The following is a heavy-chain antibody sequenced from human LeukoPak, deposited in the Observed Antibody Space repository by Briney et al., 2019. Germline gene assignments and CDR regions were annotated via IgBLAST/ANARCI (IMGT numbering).Heavy chain of an antibody. Sequence: GGSLRLSCAASGFTFSSYSMNWVRQAPGKGLEWVSSISSSSSYIYYADSVKGRFTISRDNAKNSLYLQMNSLRAEDTAVYYCAKEATAIPYYFDYWGQGTLVTVSS. CDR2: ISSSSSYI. J-gene: IGHJ4*02. V-gene: IGHV3-21*04. D-gene: IGHD5-18*01. CDR1: GFTFSSYS. CDR3: AKEATAIPYYFDY.